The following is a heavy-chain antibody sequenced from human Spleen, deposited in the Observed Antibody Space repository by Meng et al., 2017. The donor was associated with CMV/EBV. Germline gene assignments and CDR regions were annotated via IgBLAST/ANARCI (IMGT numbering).Heavy chain of an antibody. J-gene: IGHJ4*02. CDR1: GFSFTTSGVG. D-gene: IGHD1-14*01. V-gene: IGHV2-5*01. CDR2: IYWNDDK. Sequence: SGPTLVKPTQTLTLTCTFSGFSFTTSGVGVDWIRQPPGKALEWLALIYWNDDKRFAPSLKNRLTITKDTFRNRVVLTMTNIDPVDTATYYCAHRRGILVSTPFEYWGQGTLVTVSS. CDR3: AHRRGILVSTPFEY.